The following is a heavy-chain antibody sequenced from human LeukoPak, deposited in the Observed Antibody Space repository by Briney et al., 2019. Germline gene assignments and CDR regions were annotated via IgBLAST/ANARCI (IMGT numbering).Heavy chain of an antibody. CDR1: GFTFSSYG. J-gene: IGHJ4*02. CDR2: ISYDGSNK. V-gene: IGHV3-30*18. CDR3: AKSSIMITFGGVIVTPGY. D-gene: IGHD3-16*02. Sequence: GRSLRLSCAASGFTFSSYGMHWVRRAPGKGLEWVTVISYDGSNKYYADSVKGRFTISRDNSKNTLYLQMNSLRAEDTAVYYCAKSSIMITFGGVIVTPGYWGQGTLVTVSS.